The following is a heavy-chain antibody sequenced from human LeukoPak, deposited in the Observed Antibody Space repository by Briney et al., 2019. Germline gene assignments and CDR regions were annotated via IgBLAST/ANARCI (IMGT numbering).Heavy chain of an antibody. CDR2: MNPNSGNT. J-gene: IGHJ6*03. CDR3: ARAHYSSGWYGLHSTYYYYMDV. CDR1: GYTFTSYD. Sequence: ASVKVSCKASGYTFTSYDINWVRQATGQGLGWMGWMNPNSGNTGYAQKFQGRVTITRNTSISTAYMELSSLRSEDTAVYYCARAHYSSGWYGLHSTYYYYMDVWGKGTTVTVSS. V-gene: IGHV1-8*03. D-gene: IGHD6-19*01.